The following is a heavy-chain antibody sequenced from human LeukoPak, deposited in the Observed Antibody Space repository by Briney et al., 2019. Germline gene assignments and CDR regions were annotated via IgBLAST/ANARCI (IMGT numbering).Heavy chain of an antibody. V-gene: IGHV3-23*01. CDR2: ISGSGGST. CDR1: GFTFSSYA. Sequence: GGSLRLSCAASGFTFSSYAMSWVRQAPGKGLEGVSAISGSGGSTYYADSVKGRFTISRDNSKNTLYLQMNSLRAEDTAVYYCAKAGTYYYDSSGYSRPGYWGQGTLVTVSS. D-gene: IGHD3-22*01. J-gene: IGHJ4*02. CDR3: AKAGTYYYDSSGYSRPGY.